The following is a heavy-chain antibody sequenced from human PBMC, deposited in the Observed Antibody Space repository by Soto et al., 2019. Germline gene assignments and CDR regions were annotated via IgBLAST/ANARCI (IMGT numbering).Heavy chain of an antibody. J-gene: IGHJ5*02. CDR3: ARDLRCSSSWYDWFDP. Sequence: PSETLSLTCTVSGGSISSYYWIWIRQPAGKGLEWIGRIYTSGSTNYNPSLKSRVTMSVDTSKNQFSLKLSSVTAADTAVYYCARDLRCSSSWYDWFDPWGQGTLVTVSS. CDR1: GGSISSYY. D-gene: IGHD6-13*01. CDR2: IYTSGST. V-gene: IGHV4-4*07.